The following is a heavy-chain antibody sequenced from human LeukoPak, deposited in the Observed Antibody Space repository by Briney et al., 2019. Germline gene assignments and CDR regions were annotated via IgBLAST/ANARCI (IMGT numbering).Heavy chain of an antibody. CDR2: IRYDGSNK. D-gene: IGHD3-22*01. J-gene: IGHJ4*02. CDR1: GFTFTSHG. V-gene: IGHV3-30*02. CDR3: ARQDGYYDGSCYRDY. Sequence: GGSLRLSCAASGFTFTSHGMHWVRQAPGKGLEWVAHIRYDGSNKYYAHSVKGRFTISRDNSKNTLYLQMNSLRAEDTAVYYRARQDGYYDGSCYRDYWGQGTLVTVSS.